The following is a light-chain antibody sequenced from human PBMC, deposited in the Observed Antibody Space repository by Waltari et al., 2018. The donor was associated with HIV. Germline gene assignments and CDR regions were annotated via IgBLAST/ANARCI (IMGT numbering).Light chain of an antibody. Sequence: EIVLTDSPDSLTLSLGGRATITSTPRQSLLFSSNNKNYLAWYQQKPGQSPKLLIYWASTRHSGVPDRFSGSGSGTDFTLTITGLQPEDVAVYFCQQYYSTPPTFGQGTKVEIK. CDR2: WAS. V-gene: IGKV4-1*01. J-gene: IGKJ1*01. CDR1: QSLLFSSNNKNY. CDR3: QQYYSTPPT.